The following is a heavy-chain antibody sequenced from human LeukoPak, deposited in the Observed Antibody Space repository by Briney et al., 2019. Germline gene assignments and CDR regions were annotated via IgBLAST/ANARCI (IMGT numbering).Heavy chain of an antibody. V-gene: IGHV5-51*01. CDR3: ARRIAVAGDGAYYGMDV. J-gene: IGHJ6*02. Sequence: GGSLKISCKGSGYSFTSYWIGWVRQMPGKGLEWMGIIYPGDSDTRYSPSFQGQVTISADKSISTAFLQWSSLQASDTAIYYCARRIAVAGDGAYYGMDVWGQGTTVTASS. D-gene: IGHD6-19*01. CDR2: IYPGDSDT. CDR1: GYSFTSYW.